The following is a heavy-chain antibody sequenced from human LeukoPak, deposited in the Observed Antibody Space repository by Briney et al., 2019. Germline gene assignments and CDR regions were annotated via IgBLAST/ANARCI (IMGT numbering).Heavy chain of an antibody. CDR3: ARDVALSGSYHVH. CDR1: GGTFGSYA. D-gene: IGHD1-26*01. V-gene: IGHV1-69*04. CDR2: IIPILGIA. Sequence: SVKVSCKASGGTFGSYAISWVRQAPGQGLEWMGRIIPILGIANYAQKFQGRVTITADKSTSTAYMELSSLRSEDTAVYYCARDVALSGSYHVHWGQGTLVTVSS. J-gene: IGHJ4*02.